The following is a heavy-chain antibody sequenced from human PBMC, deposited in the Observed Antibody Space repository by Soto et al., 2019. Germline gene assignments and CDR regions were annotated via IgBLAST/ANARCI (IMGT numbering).Heavy chain of an antibody. CDR3: ARDRRAPPTTGSGWYGFKR. V-gene: IGHV3-7*01. CDR1: GFTFSSYW. D-gene: IGHD6-19*01. CDR2: IKQDGSEK. J-gene: IGHJ4*02. Sequence: GGSLRLSCAASGFTFSSYWMSWVRQAPGKGLEWVANIKQDGSEKYYVDSVKGRFTISRDNAKNSLYLQMNSLRAEDTAVYYCARDRRAPPTTGSGWYGFKRWGQGTLVTVSS.